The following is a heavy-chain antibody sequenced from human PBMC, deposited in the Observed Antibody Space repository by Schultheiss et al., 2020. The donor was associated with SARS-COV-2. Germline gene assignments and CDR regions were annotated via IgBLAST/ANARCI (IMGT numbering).Heavy chain of an antibody. J-gene: IGHJ2*01. V-gene: IGHV3-23*01. CDR1: GFTFSSYA. Sequence: GGSLRLSCTASGFTFSSYAMRWVRQAPGKGLVWVSHINGDGSATNYADSVKGRFTISRDNSKNTLYLQMNSLRAEDTAVYYCARAPNRLPGWPFDLWGRGTLVTVSS. CDR2: INGDGSAT. CDR3: ARAPNRLPGWPFDL. D-gene: IGHD2-15*01.